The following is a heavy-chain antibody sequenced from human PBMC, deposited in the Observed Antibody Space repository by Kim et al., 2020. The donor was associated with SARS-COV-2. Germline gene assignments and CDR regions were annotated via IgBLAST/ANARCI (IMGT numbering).Heavy chain of an antibody. D-gene: IGHD1-26*01. CDR3: AREKWGGAFDI. V-gene: IGHV3-30-3*01. CDR2: ISYDGSNK. J-gene: IGHJ3*02. Sequence: GGSLRLSCAASGFTFSSYALHWVRQAPGKGLEWVAVISYDGSNKYYADSVKGRFTISRDNSKNTLYLQMNSLRAEDTAVYYCAREKWGGAFDIWGQGTMVTASS. CDR1: GFTFSSYA.